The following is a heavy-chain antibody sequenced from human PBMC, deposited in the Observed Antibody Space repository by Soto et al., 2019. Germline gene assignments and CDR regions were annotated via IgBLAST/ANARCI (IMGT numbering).Heavy chain of an antibody. Sequence: SETLSLTCAVYGGSFSGYYWSWIRQPPGKGLEWIGEINHSGSTNYNPSLKSRVTISVDTSKNQFSLKLSSVTAADTAVYYCARRVRASGSPHWGHYYMDVWGKGTTVTVSS. J-gene: IGHJ6*03. V-gene: IGHV4-34*01. CDR3: ARRVRASGSPHWGHYYMDV. D-gene: IGHD3-10*01. CDR1: GGSFSGYY. CDR2: INHSGST.